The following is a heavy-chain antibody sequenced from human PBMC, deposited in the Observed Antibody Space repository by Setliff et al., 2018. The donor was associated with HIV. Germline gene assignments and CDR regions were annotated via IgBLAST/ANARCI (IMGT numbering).Heavy chain of an antibody. V-gene: IGHV4-61*09. D-gene: IGHD1-26*01. CDR2: IYTTGST. CDR3: AKTSVGATGLYAFDI. CDR1: GGSIGSGSHY. J-gene: IGHJ3*02. Sequence: LSLTCTVSGGSIGSGSHYWSWIRQPAGKGLEWIGHIYTTGSTNYNPSLKSRVTISADTYNNQFSLRLTSMTAADTAVYYCAKTSVGATGLYAFDIWGQGTMVTVSS.